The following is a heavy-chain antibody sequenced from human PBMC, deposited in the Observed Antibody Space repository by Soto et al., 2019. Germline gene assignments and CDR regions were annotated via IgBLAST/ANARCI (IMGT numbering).Heavy chain of an antibody. Sequence: PSETLSLTCIVSGDPISSGSYYWGWIRQSPGKGLEWIGSISYSGSTYYNPSLKSRVTLSPDTSNNHFSLNLGSVTAADTAVYYCAKWEQPLGNFDYWGQGILVTVSS. D-gene: IGHD6-13*01. V-gene: IGHV4-39*02. J-gene: IGHJ4*02. CDR2: ISYSGST. CDR1: GDPISSGSYY. CDR3: AKWEQPLGNFDY.